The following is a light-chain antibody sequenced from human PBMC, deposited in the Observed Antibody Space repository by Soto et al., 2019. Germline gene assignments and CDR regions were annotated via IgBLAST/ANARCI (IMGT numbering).Light chain of an antibody. CDR3: HQFGFSHT. J-gene: IGKJ4*01. Sequence: DIQMTQSPSTLSASVGDRVTITCRASQTISNWLAWYQQKPGKAPKLLIYKASTLESGVPSRFSGTGSGTEFTLTISSLQPGDSATYYCHQFGFSHTFGGGTKVEIK. V-gene: IGKV1-5*03. CDR2: KAS. CDR1: QTISNW.